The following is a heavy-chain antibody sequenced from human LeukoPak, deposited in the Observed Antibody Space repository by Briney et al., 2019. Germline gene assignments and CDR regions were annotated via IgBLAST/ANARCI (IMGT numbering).Heavy chain of an antibody. J-gene: IGHJ1*01. V-gene: IGHV3-9*01. CDR1: GFTFDDYA. Sequence: GGSLRLSCAASGFTFDDYAMHWVRQAPGKGLEWVSGISWNSGSIGYADSVKGRFTISRDNAKNSLYLQMNSLRAEDTALYYCAKDYGSGWPEYFQHWGQGTLVAVSS. CDR2: ISWNSGSI. CDR3: AKDYGSGWPEYFQH. D-gene: IGHD6-19*01.